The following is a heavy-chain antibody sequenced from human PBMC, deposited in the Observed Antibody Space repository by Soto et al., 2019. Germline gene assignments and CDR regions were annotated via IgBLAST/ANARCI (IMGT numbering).Heavy chain of an antibody. V-gene: IGHV4-4*02. CDR2: IYHSGST. J-gene: IGHJ2*01. Sequence: QVQLQESGPGLVKPSGTLSLTCAVSGGSISSSNWWSWVRQPPGKGLEWIGEIYHSGSTNYNPSLESRVSISVDKSQNQFSLKLSSVTAADTAVFYCARSAYYDSRYFDLWGRGTLVTVSS. CDR1: GGSISSSNW. CDR3: ARSAYYDSRYFDL. D-gene: IGHD3-3*01.